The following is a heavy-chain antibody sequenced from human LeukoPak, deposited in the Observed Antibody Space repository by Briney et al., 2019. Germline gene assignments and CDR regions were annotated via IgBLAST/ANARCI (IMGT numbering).Heavy chain of an antibody. J-gene: IGHJ6*03. D-gene: IGHD3-22*01. CDR2: ISGSGGST. CDR1: GFTFSSYA. Sequence: GGSLRLSCAASGFTFSSYAMSWVRQAPGKGLEWVPAISGSGGSTYYADSVKGRFTISRDNSKNTLYLQMNSLRAEDTAVYYCAKTPGDSSGYYYYYYYMDVWGKGTTVTVSS. CDR3: AKTPGDSSGYYYYYYYMDV. V-gene: IGHV3-23*01.